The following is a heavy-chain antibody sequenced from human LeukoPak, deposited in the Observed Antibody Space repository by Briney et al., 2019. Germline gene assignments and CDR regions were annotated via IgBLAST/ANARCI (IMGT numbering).Heavy chain of an antibody. D-gene: IGHD1-20*01. CDR2: FHHPGTT. CDR1: GYSISSGYY. CDR3: ARDPGYTANWNYFDY. Sequence: PSETLSLTCAVSGYSISSGYYWGWIRQPPGKGLEWIGTFHHPGTTYYNPPLSSRVTISVDTSKNQFSLRLNSVTAADTAVYFCARDPGYTANWNYFDYWGQGALVTVSS. J-gene: IGHJ4*02. V-gene: IGHV4-38-2*02.